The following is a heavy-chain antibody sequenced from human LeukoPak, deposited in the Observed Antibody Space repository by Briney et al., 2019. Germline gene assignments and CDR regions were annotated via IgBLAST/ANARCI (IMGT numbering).Heavy chain of an antibody. CDR2: IYSGGST. J-gene: IGHJ4*02. V-gene: IGHV3-53*01. CDR1: GFTVSSNY. CDR3: AREASYYFDY. D-gene: IGHD1-26*01. Sequence: GGSLRLSCAASGFTVSSNYMNWVRQAPGKGLEWVSVIYSGGSTYYADSVKGRFTISRDNSKNTPYLQMNSLSAEDTAVYYCAREASYYFDYWGQGTLVTVSS.